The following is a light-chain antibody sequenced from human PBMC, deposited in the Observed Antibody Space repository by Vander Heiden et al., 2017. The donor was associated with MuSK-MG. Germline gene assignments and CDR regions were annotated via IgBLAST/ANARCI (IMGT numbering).Light chain of an antibody. CDR3: QQNYSLVS. V-gene: IGKV1-39*01. CDR2: AAS. Sequence: DIQMTPSPSSLSASVGDRVSITCRASQSISDFLNWYQHKPGKAPTLLIYAASRWQRGVPYRFSGSGSGTDFTLTSSKLQPEDFATYYWQQNYSLVSFGGGTKVEV. J-gene: IGKJ4*01. CDR1: QSISDF.